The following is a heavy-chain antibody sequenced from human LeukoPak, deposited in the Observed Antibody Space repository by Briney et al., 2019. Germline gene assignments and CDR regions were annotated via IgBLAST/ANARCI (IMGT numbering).Heavy chain of an antibody. CDR1: GGSILSTNW. CDR2: VHLNGTT. J-gene: IGHJ4*02. CDR3: TRESGAFSPFGF. Sequence: SETLPLTCAVSGGSILSTNWWSWVRQPPGKGLEWIGEVHLNGTTNYNPSVEGRVTMSIDKSKNHLSLEVISVTAADTAMYYCTRESGAFSPFGFWGQGTLVTVSS. D-gene: IGHD1-26*01. V-gene: IGHV4-4*02.